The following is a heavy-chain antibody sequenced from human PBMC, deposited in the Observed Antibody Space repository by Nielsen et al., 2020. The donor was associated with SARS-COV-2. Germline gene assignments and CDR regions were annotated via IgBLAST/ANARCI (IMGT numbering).Heavy chain of an antibody. D-gene: IGHD4-17*01. V-gene: IGHV4-34*01. Sequence: SETLSLTCAVYGGSFSGYYWSWIRQPPGKGLEWIGEINHSGSTNYNPSLKSRVTIAVDTSKNQFSLKLSSVTAADTAWYYCARCGYITTVTTFLYWFDPWGQGTRVTVSS. CDR1: GGSFSGYY. J-gene: IGHJ5*02. CDR3: ARCGYITTVTTFLYWFDP. CDR2: INHSGST.